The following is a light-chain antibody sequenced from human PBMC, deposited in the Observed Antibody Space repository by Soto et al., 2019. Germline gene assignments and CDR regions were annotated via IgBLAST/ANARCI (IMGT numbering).Light chain of an antibody. CDR2: AAS. CDR3: QQSYFTPRT. V-gene: IGKV1-39*01. J-gene: IGKJ1*01. CDR1: QSISTY. Sequence: DIQMTQSPSSLSASIGDRVTVTCRASQSISTYLNWYQQKPGKAPKLLIYAASSLQSGVPPRFSGSGSGTEFTLTISRLQPEDFATYYCQQSYFTPRTFGQGTKVEIK.